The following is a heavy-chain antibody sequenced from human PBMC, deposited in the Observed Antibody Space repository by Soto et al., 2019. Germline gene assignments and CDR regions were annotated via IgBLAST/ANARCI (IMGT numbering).Heavy chain of an antibody. CDR2: IRSKAYGGTT. V-gene: IGHV3-49*03. D-gene: IGHD3-10*01. CDR1: GFTFGDYA. J-gene: IGHJ6*03. CDR3: TRWNYYGSGSYYKIRYMDV. Sequence: GGSLRLSCTASGFTFGDYAMSWFRQAPGKGLEWVGFIRSKAYGGTTEYAASVKGRFTISRDDSKSIAYLQMNSLKTEDTAVYYCTRWNYYGSGSYYKIRYMDVWGKGTTVTVSS.